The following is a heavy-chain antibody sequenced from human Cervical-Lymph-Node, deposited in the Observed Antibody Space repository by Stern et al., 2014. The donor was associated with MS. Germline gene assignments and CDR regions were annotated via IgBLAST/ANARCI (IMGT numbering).Heavy chain of an antibody. V-gene: IGHV3-33*04. CDR2: IWYDRSQT. Sequence: QVQLVQSGGGVVQPGGSLRLSCAASGFVFSSFGMNWVRQAPGQGLEWVSVIWYDRSQTCYVHSFKGRFTVTRDNSKNTPYLDMNSLRDEDTAVYYCARGGRSFSIDSWGQGTLVTVSS. D-gene: IGHD1-26*01. CDR1: GFVFSSFG. J-gene: IGHJ4*02. CDR3: ARGGRSFSIDS.